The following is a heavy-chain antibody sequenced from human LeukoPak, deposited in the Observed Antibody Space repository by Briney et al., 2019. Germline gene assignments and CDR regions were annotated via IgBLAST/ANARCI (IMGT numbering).Heavy chain of an antibody. Sequence: GKSLRLSCAASGFTFNNYGMHWVRQAPGKGLEWVAVISYDGRNIHYPDSVKGRFTISRDNSKNTLYLQMNSLRAEDTAVYYCAKGSSIAFDYWGQGTLVTVSS. CDR3: AKGSSIAFDY. J-gene: IGHJ4*02. CDR1: GFTFNNYG. CDR2: ISYDGRNI. V-gene: IGHV3-30*18. D-gene: IGHD6-6*01.